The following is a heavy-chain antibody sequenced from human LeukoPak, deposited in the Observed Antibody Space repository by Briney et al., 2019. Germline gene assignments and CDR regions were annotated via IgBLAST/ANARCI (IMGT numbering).Heavy chain of an antibody. D-gene: IGHD5-18*01. J-gene: IGHJ6*03. CDR3: AREGDTAMTAGYYYYMDV. CDR2: ISYDGSNK. Sequence: PGGSLRLSCAASGFTFSSYAMHWVRQAPGKGLEWVAVISYDGSNKYYADSVKGRFTISRDNSKSTLYLQMNSLRAEDTAVYYCAREGDTAMTAGYYYYMDVRGKGTTVTVSS. CDR1: GFTFSSYA. V-gene: IGHV3-30*04.